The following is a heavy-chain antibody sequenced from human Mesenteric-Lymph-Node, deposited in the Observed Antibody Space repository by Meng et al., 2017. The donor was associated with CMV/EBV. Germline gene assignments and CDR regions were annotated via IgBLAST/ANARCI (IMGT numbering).Heavy chain of an antibody. J-gene: IGHJ5*02. CDR3: ARGGRLTFDDFWSGYYWWVDP. CDR1: YY. CDR2: INPYSGGT. Sequence: YYMQWVRQAPGQGLEWMGWINPYSGGTNHAQKFEGRVTMTRDTSMSTAYMELSRLRSDDTAIYYCARGGRLTFDDFWSGYYWWVDPWGQGTLVTVSS. D-gene: IGHD3-3*01. V-gene: IGHV1-2*02.